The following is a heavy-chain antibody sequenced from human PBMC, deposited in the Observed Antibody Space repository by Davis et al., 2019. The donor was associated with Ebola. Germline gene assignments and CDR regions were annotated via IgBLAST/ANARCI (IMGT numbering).Heavy chain of an antibody. D-gene: IGHD1-26*01. Sequence: GESLKISCAASGFTFSSYWMSWVRQAPGKGLEWVANIKQDGSEKYYVDSVKGRFTISRDNAKNSLYLQMNSLRAEDTAVYYCARDVGYGWFDPWGQGTLVTVSS. V-gene: IGHV3-7*03. CDR1: GFTFSSYW. CDR3: ARDVGYGWFDP. CDR2: IKQDGSEK. J-gene: IGHJ5*02.